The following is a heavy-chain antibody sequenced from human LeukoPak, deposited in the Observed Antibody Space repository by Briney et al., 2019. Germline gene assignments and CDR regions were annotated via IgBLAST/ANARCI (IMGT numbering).Heavy chain of an antibody. CDR2: IIPILGIA. V-gene: IGHV1-69*04. CDR3: AREPTPDYGDYGRAFDY. Sequence: ASVKVSCKASGGTFSSYAISWVRQAPGQGLEWMGRIIPILGIANYAQKFQGRVTITADKFTSTAYMELSSLRSEDTAVYYCAREPTPDYGDYGRAFDYWGQGTLVTVSS. CDR1: GGTFSSYA. J-gene: IGHJ4*02. D-gene: IGHD4-17*01.